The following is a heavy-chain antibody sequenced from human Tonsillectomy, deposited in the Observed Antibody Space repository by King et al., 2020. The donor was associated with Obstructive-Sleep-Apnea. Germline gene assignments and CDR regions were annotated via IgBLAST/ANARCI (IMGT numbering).Heavy chain of an antibody. J-gene: IGHJ6*02. CDR3: ARFGVTVYYYYGMDV. CDR1: GFTVSSNY. CDR2: IYSGGST. Sequence: QLVQSGGGLVQPGGSLRLSCAASGFTVSSNYMSWVRQAPGKGLEWGSIIYSGGSTYYADSVKGRFTISRDNSKNTLYLQMNSLRAEDTAVYYCARFGVTVYYYYGMDVWGQGTTVTVSS. V-gene: IGHV3-66*01. D-gene: IGHD1-14*01.